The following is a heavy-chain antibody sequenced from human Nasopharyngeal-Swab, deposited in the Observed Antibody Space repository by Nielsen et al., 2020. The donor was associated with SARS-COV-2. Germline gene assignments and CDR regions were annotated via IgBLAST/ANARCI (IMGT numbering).Heavy chain of an antibody. J-gene: IGHJ4*02. V-gene: IGHV4-39*01. Sequence: SETLSLTCTVSGGSISSSSYYWGWIRQPPGKGLEWIGSIYYSGSTYYNPSLKSRVTISVDTSKNQFSLKLSSVTAADTAVYYCARLTADVLRFFRPYYFDYWGQGTLVIVSS. D-gene: IGHD3-3*01. CDR1: GGSISSSSYY. CDR3: ARLTADVLRFFRPYYFDY. CDR2: IYYSGST.